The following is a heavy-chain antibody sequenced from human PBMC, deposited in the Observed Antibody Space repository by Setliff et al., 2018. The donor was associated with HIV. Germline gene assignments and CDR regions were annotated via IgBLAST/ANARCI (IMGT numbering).Heavy chain of an antibody. D-gene: IGHD2-8*02. V-gene: IGHV3-23*01. CDR3: VKDAYSTGKPGIS. CDR1: GFTFDSYS. J-gene: IGHJ4*02. Sequence: HPGGSLRLSCATSGFTFDSYSIIWVRQAPGKGLEWVSTISASGNSPYYVDSVKGRFTISRDNSKNTLYLQMNSLRVEDTAIYYCVKDAYSTGKPGISWGQGTQVTVSS. CDR2: ISASGNSP.